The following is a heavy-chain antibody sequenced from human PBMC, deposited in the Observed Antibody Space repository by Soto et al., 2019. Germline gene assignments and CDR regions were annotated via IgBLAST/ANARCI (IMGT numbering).Heavy chain of an antibody. D-gene: IGHD5-12*01. CDR1: GGSFSGHY. CDR3: AKPGHCGSYYGMDV. CDR2: INHSGST. V-gene: IGHV4-34*01. Sequence: QVQLQQWGAGLLKPSETLSLTCAVYGGSFSGHYWSWIRQPPGKGLEWIGEINHSGSTNYNPSLKSRVTLSIDTPKNQFALKLGSVTAADTAVYYCAKPGHCGSYYGMDVWGQGTTVTVSS. J-gene: IGHJ6*02.